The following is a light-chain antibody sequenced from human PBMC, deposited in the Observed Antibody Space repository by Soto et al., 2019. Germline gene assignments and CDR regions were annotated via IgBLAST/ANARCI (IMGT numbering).Light chain of an antibody. Sequence: QSVLTQPPSVSGAPGQRVTISCTGSSSNIGAGYDVHWYQQFPGTAPKLLIYGNSNRPSGVPDRFSGSKSGTSASLAITGLQAEDEADYYRQSYDSSLSGVFGAGTKVTGL. CDR1: SSNIGAGYD. V-gene: IGLV1-40*01. CDR2: GNS. J-gene: IGLJ1*01. CDR3: QSYDSSLSGV.